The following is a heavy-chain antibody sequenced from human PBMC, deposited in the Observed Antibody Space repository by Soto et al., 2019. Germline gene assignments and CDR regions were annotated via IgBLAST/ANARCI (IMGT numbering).Heavy chain of an antibody. CDR1: GFTFSSYS. D-gene: IGHD6-13*01. Sequence: EVQLVESGGGLVKPGGSLRLSCAASGFTFSSYSMNWVRQAPGKGLEWVSSISSSSSYIYYADSVKGLFPISRDNAKNSLYLQMNSLRAQDTAVYYCATEPYSRSWYDWFDPWGQGNPGTVCS. CDR3: ATEPYSRSWYDWFDP. CDR2: ISSSSSYI. J-gene: IGHJ5*02. V-gene: IGHV3-21*01.